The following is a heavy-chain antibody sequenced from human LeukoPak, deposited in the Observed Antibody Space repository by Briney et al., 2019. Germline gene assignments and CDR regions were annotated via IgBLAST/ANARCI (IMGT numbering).Heavy chain of an antibody. J-gene: IGHJ4*02. D-gene: IGHD2-2*01. Sequence: SVKVSCKASGYTFTGYYMHWVRQAPGQGLEWMGGIIPIFGTANYAQKFQGRVTITADESTSTAYMELSSLRSEDTAVYYCARSGVVVPAALRLWGQGTLVTVSS. CDR3: ARSGVVVPAALRL. CDR2: IIPIFGTA. V-gene: IGHV1-69*13. CDR1: GYTFTGYY.